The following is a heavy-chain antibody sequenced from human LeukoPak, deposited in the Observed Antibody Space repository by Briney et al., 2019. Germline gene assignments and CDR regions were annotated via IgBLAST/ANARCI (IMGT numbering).Heavy chain of an antibody. CDR1: GFTFSNAW. V-gene: IGHV3-15*07. CDR3: ATDFYDST. CDR2: IRSNSDGGTI. D-gene: IGHD3-22*01. J-gene: IGHJ5*02. Sequence: PGGSLRLSCATSGFTFSNAWMNWVRQAPGKGLEWVGRIRSNSDGGTIDYAAPVKGRFTLSRDDSKTTLYLQKNSLQTEDTAVYYCATDFYDSTWGQGTLVTVSS.